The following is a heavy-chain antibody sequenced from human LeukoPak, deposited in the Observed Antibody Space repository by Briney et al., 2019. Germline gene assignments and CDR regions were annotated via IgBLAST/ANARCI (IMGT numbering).Heavy chain of an antibody. D-gene: IGHD3-16*01. CDR2: INAGNGNT. Sequence: GASVKVSCKASGYTFTSYGMHWVRQAPGQRLEWMGWINAGNGNTKYSQEFQGRVTIIRDTSASTAYMELSSLRSEDMAVYYCAREDTFYLADGHYYYYMDVWGKGTTVTVSS. CDR3: AREDTFYLADGHYYYYMDV. CDR1: GYTFTSYG. J-gene: IGHJ6*03. V-gene: IGHV1-3*03.